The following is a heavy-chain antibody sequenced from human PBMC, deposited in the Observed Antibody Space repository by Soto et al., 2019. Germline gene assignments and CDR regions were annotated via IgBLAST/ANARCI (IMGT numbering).Heavy chain of an antibody. J-gene: IGHJ5*02. D-gene: IGHD2-15*01. Sequence: ASVKVSCKDSGGTLRNYVISWVRQAPGQGLEWMGGIIPIFGTPTYAQKLHDRLTMNTDTSTNTAYMELRSLRPDDTAVYYCAIDWRYCSGVNCYSGWFDAWGKGTLVTVSS. V-gene: IGHV1-69*05. CDR2: IIPIFGTP. CDR1: GGTLRNYV. CDR3: AIDWRYCSGVNCYSGWFDA.